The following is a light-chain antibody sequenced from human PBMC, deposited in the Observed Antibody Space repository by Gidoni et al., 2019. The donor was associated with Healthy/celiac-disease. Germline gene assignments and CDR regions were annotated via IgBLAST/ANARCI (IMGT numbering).Light chain of an antibody. Sequence: QSVLTQPPSASGTPGQRVPISCSGSSSNIGSNTVNWYQQLPGTAPKLLIYSNNQRPSGVPDRFSGSKSGTSASLASSGLQSEDEADYYCAAWDDSLNGVVFGTGTKVTVL. CDR1: SSNIGSNT. V-gene: IGLV1-44*01. J-gene: IGLJ1*01. CDR3: AAWDDSLNGVV. CDR2: SNN.